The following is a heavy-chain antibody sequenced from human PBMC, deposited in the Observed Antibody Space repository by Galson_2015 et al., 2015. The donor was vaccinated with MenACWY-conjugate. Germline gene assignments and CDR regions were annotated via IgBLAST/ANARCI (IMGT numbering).Heavy chain of an antibody. V-gene: IGHV3-15*07. D-gene: IGHD3-22*01. J-gene: IGHJ6*03. Sequence: SLRLSCAASGFTFSNAWMNWVRQAPGKGLEWVGRIKSKTDGGTTDYAAPVKGRFTISRDDSKNTLYLQMNSLKTGDTAVYYCTTDVDYYDSSGYYQHYYYYYYMDVWGKGTTVTVSS. CDR1: GFTFSNAW. CDR2: IKSKTDGGTT. CDR3: TTDVDYYDSSGYYQHYYYYYYMDV.